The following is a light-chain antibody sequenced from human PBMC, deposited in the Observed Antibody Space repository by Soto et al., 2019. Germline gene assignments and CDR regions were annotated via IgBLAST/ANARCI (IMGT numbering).Light chain of an antibody. J-gene: IGKJ1*01. CDR3: QQYNTHSGT. CDR1: QTVNAW. Sequence: DIQMTQSPSSLSASVGDRVTITCRASQTVNAWLAWYQHKPGKAPKPLIYDASILEGGVPARFSGSGSGTEFILTISSLQPDDVGTYYCQQYNTHSGTFGQGTKVDIK. CDR2: DAS. V-gene: IGKV1-5*01.